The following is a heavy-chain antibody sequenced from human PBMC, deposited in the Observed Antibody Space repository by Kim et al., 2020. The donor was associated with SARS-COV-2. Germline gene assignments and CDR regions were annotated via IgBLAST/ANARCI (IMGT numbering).Heavy chain of an antibody. V-gene: IGHV3-11*01. D-gene: IGHD2-2*01. CDR3: ARDLTSTSYFDY. Sequence: YYADSVKGRFTISRDNAKKLVFLQMSSLRAEDTAVYYCARDLTSTSYFDYWGQGTLVTVSS. J-gene: IGHJ4*02.